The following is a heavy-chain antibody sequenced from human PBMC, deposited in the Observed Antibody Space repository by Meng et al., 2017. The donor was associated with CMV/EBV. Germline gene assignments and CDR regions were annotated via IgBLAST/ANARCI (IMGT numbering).Heavy chain of an antibody. V-gene: IGHV3-15*01. J-gene: IGHJ4*02. CDR1: GFTFSKAW. D-gene: IGHD2/OR15-2a*01. CDR3: TTYFSYYFDY. CDR2: IKSKTDGGTT. Sequence: GESLKISCAASGFTFSKAWMSWVRQAPGKGLEWVGRIKSKTDGGTTDCASPVKGRFTISRDDSKNTLYLQMNSLKTEDTAVYYCTTYFSYYFDYWGQGTLVTVSS.